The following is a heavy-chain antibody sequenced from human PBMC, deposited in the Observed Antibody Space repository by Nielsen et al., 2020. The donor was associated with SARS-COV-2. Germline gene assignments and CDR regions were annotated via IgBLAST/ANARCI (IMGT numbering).Heavy chain of an antibody. Sequence: GESLKISCKGSGYSFTSYWIGWVRQMPGKGLEWMGIIYPGDSDTRYSPSFQGQVTISADKSISTAYLQWSSLKASDTATYYCASQNNTYYYGQAFDIWGQGTMVTVSS. V-gene: IGHV5-51*01. CDR1: GYSFTSYW. CDR2: IYPGDSDT. D-gene: IGHD3-10*01. CDR3: ASQNNTYYYGQAFDI. J-gene: IGHJ3*02.